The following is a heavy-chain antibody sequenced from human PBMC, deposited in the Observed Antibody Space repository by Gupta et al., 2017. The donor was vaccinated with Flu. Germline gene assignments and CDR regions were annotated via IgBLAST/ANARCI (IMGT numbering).Heavy chain of an antibody. Sequence: QPPGKGLDWIGYIHHSETTNYNSSLKSRVSISVDTSKFQFSLKMSSVTAADTAVYYCASAHVTVFGVASALYIWGQGTTVTVSS. V-gene: IGHV4-59*01. CDR3: ASAHVTVFGVASALYI. J-gene: IGHJ3*02. CDR2: IHHSETT. D-gene: IGHD3-3*01.